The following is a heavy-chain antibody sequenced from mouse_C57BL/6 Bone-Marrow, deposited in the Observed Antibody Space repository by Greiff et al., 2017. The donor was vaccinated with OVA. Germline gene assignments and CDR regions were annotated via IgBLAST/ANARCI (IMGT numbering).Heavy chain of an antibody. CDR1: GYTFTSYW. J-gene: IGHJ2*01. D-gene: IGHD3-3*01. V-gene: IGHV1-69*01. CDR2: IDPSDSYT. Sequence: VQLQQSGAELVMPGASVKLSCKASGYTFTSYWMHWVKQRPGQGLEWIGEIDPSDSYTNYNQKFKGKSTFTVDKSSSTAYMQLSSLTSEDYAVYYGSRERMSKGHYYFGYWYRGTALTVSS. CDR3: SRERMSKGHYYFGY.